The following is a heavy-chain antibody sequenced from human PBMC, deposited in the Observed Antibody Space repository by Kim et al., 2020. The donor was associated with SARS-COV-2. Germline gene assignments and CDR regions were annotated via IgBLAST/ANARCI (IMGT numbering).Heavy chain of an antibody. CDR2: IYPGDSDT. CDR3: ARHVGYYYYYLDV. V-gene: IGHV5-51*01. J-gene: IGHJ6*03. Sequence: GESLKISCKGSGYSFTSYWIGWVRQMPGKGLEWMGIIYPGDSDTTYSPSFQGQVTISADKSISTAYLQWSSLKASDTAMYYCARHVGYYYYYLDVWGKGTTVTVSS. CDR1: GYSFTSYW.